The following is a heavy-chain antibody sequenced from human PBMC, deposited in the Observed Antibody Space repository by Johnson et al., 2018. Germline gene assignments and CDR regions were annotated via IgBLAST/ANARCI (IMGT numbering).Heavy chain of an antibody. CDR2: IWYDGSNK. V-gene: IGHV3-33*08. J-gene: IGHJ6*02. Sequence: QVQLVESGGGVVQPGRSLRLSCAASGFTFRNYGMHWVRQAPGKGLEWVAVIWYDGSNKYYADSVKGRFTISRDNSKNTLYPQMNSLRAEDTAVYYCARDLCPSLLDSWDMDVWGQGTTVTVSS. CDR1: GFTFRNYG. CDR3: ARDLCPSLLDSWDMDV. D-gene: IGHD1-1*01.